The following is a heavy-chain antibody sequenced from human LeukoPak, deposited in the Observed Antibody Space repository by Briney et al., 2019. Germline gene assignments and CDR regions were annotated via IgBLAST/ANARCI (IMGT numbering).Heavy chain of an antibody. CDR2: ISGDTTET. J-gene: IGHJ5*02. CDR1: GFPFSSSA. Sequence: GGSLRLSCAASGFPFSSSAMSWVRQAPGKGLEWVSDISGDTTETYYADSVKGRFTLSRDNSKSTLYLQMNSLRAEDTAVYYCTKYLIYGSGTAKWFDPWGQGTLVIVSS. V-gene: IGHV3-23*01. CDR3: TKYLIYGSGTAKWFDP. D-gene: IGHD3-10*01.